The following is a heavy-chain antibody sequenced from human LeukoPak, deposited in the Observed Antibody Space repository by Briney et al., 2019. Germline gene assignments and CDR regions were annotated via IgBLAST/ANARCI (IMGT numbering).Heavy chain of an antibody. D-gene: IGHD3-10*01. CDR1: GFTFSSYA. V-gene: IGHV3-30*04. CDR2: ISYDGSNK. Sequence: QPGRSLRLSRAASGFTFSSYAMHWVRQAPGKGLEWVAVISYDGSNKYYADSVKGRFTISRDNSKNTLYLQMNSLRAEDTAVYYCARSTMVRGVIFDYWGQGTLVTVSS. CDR3: ARSTMVRGVIFDY. J-gene: IGHJ4*02.